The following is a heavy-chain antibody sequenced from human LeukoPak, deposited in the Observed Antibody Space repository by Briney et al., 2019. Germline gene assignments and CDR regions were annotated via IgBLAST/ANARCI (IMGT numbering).Heavy chain of an antibody. D-gene: IGHD4-17*01. J-gene: IGHJ6*03. CDR1: GGSFSDYY. CDR3: ARQGASYGDYVWGYYYMDV. CDR2: INHSGSA. V-gene: IGHV4-34*01. Sequence: PSETLSLTCAVSGGSFSDYYWIWIRQSPGKGLEWLGQINHSGSANYNPSLKGRITISVDSSKNQFSLELTSVTAADTAVYYCARQGASYGDYVWGYYYMDVWGRGTTVTVSS.